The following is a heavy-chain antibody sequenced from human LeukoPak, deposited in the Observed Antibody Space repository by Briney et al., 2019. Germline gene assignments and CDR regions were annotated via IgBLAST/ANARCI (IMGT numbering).Heavy chain of an antibody. Sequence: SETLSLTCTVSGGSMSSGDNYWSWIRQHPGKGLEWIGHIYYSGTTYYNPSLKGRVSISVDTSKNQFSLRLSSVTVADTAVYYCARHGGNAHDYWGQGTLVTVSS. CDR3: ARHGGNAHDY. D-gene: IGHD2-15*01. V-gene: IGHV4-31*03. J-gene: IGHJ4*02. CDR1: GGSMSSGDNY. CDR2: IYYSGTT.